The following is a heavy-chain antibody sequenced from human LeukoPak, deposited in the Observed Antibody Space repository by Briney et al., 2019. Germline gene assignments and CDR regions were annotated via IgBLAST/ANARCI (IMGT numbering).Heavy chain of an antibody. V-gene: IGHV4-61*02. J-gene: IGHJ3*02. CDR3: ARDPGPFDI. Sequence: SHTLSLTCTVSGGSISSGRYYWSWIRHPAGKGLEWIGRIYTSGSTNYNPSLTSRLTITVDTSKNQLPLKLSSVTSADTAVYYCARDPGPFDIWGQGTMVTVSS. CDR1: GGSISSGRYY. CDR2: IYTSGST.